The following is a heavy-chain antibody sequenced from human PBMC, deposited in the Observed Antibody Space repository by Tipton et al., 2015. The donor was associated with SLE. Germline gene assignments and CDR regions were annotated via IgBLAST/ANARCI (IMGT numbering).Heavy chain of an antibody. CDR1: GFTFDDYA. V-gene: IGHV3-43*02. CDR3: AKSYDSSGYSHFDY. Sequence: SLRLSCAASGFTFDDYAMHWVRQAPGKGLEWVSLISGDGGSTYYADSVKGRFTISRDNSKNSLYLQMNSLRAEDTALYYCAKSYDSSGYSHFDYWGQGTLVTVSS. CDR2: ISGDGGST. D-gene: IGHD3-22*01. J-gene: IGHJ4*02.